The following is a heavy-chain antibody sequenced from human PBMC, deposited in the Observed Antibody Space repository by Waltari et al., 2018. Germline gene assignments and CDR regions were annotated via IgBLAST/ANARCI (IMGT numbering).Heavy chain of an antibody. CDR2: ISYTGAT. V-gene: IGHV4-39*01. CDR3: ATYIGASVGTAAFDV. Sequence: QLQLQESGPGLVKPSETLSLTCTVSGGPITSNRHYWGWIRQPPGQGREWIGTISYTGATYSSPSLKSRVTISRDTSKNQLSLTLGSVTAADTALYYCATYIGASVGTAAFDVWGQGTMVTVSS. J-gene: IGHJ3*01. D-gene: IGHD5-12*01. CDR1: GGPITSNRHY.